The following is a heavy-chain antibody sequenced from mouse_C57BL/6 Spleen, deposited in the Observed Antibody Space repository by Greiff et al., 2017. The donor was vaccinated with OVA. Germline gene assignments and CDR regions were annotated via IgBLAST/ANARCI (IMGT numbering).Heavy chain of an antibody. D-gene: IGHD6-5*01. CDR1: GYTFTSYW. CDR3: ARWWLDYAHFDY. CDR2: IDPNSGGT. J-gene: IGHJ2*01. Sequence: QVQLQQPGAELVKPGASVKLSCKASGYTFTSYWMHWVKQRPGRGLEWIGRIDPNSGGTKYNEKFKSKATLTVDKPSSKAYMQLSSLTSEDSAVYYCARWWLDYAHFDYWGQGTTLTVSS. V-gene: IGHV1-72*01.